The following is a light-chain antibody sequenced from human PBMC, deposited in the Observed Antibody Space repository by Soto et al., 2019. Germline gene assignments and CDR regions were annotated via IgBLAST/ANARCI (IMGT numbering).Light chain of an antibody. CDR1: QTIYNY. V-gene: IGKV1-39*01. CDR3: QQTYTAPRT. Sequence: DLQMTQSPSYLPTSVGDRVTITWRASQTIYNYVTWYQQKPCKAPRMLVFGATRVQDGIPSRFSGTGAEKEFTLTIKDVQPEDFATYFCQQTYTAPRTFGQGTTLEI. J-gene: IGKJ2*01. CDR2: GAT.